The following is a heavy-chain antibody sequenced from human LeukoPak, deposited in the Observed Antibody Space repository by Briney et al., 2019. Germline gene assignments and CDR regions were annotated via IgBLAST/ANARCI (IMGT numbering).Heavy chain of an antibody. V-gene: IGHV3-23*01. J-gene: IGHJ4*02. CDR1: GFTLSSYA. CDR3: AKGFDYVWGSYRYTVDY. CDR2: ISDSGGST. D-gene: IGHD3-16*02. Sequence: GGSLRLPCAASGFTLSSYAMSWVRQAPGKGLEWVSAISDSGGSTYYADSVRGRFTISRDNSKNTLYLQMNSLKAEDTAVYYCAKGFDYVWGSYRYTVDYWGQGTLVTVSS.